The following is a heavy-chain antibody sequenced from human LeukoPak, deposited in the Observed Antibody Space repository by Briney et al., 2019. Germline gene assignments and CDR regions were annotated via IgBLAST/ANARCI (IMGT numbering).Heavy chain of an antibody. V-gene: IGHV3-9*01. Sequence: SVKGRFTISRDNAKNSLYLQMNSLRAEDTALYYCAKDMEMATSYFDYWGQGTLVTVSS. D-gene: IGHD5-24*01. J-gene: IGHJ4*02. CDR3: AKDMEMATSYFDY.